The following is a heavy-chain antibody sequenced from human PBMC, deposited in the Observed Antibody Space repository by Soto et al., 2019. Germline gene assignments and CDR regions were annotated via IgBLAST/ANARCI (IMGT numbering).Heavy chain of an antibody. J-gene: IGHJ3*02. V-gene: IGHV3-23*01. D-gene: IGHD3-22*01. CDR3: AQAAHYDSSGYYPDDPFDI. CDR1: GFTFSSYA. Sequence: EVQLLESGGGLLQPGGSLRLSCAASGFTFSSYAMSWVRQAPGKGLEWVSAISGSGGSTYYADSVKGRFTTSRDNSKNTLHLQMTGLRAEDTAVYYCAQAAHYDSSGYYPDDPFDIWGRGTMVTVSS. CDR2: ISGSGGST.